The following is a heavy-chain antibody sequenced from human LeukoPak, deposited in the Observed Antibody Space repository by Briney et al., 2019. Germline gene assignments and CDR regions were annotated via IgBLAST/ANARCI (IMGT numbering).Heavy chain of an antibody. Sequence: TXXGGSISSSSYYWGWIRQPPGKGLEWIGSIYYSGSTYYNPSLKNRVTISVDTSKNQFSLKLSSVTAADTAVYYCARGRYYMDVWGKGTTVTVSS. CDR2: IYYSGST. CDR3: ARGRYYMDV. CDR1: GGSISSSSYY. V-gene: IGHV4-39*07. J-gene: IGHJ6*03.